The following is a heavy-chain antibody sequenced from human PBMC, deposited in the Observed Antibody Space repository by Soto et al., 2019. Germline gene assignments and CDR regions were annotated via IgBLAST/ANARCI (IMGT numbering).Heavy chain of an antibody. J-gene: IGHJ4*02. V-gene: IGHV1-69*02. D-gene: IGHD2-2*01. CDR1: GGTFSSYT. CDR2: IIPILGIA. CDR3: APFQDYQLPSG. Sequence: ASVKFSCKASGGTFSSYTISWVRQAPGQGLEWMGRIIPILGIANYAQKFQGRVTITADKSTSTAYMELSSLRSEDTAVYYCAPFQDYQLPSGWGQGTLVTVSS.